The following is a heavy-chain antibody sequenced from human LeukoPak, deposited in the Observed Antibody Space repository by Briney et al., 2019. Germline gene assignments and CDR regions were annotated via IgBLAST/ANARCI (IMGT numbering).Heavy chain of an antibody. J-gene: IGHJ4*02. CDR2: ISGSGGST. CDR1: GFTFSNYG. Sequence: GGSLRLSCAASGFTFSNYGVSWVRQAPGKGLEWVSAISGSGGSTYYADSVKGRFTISRDNSKNTLYLQMNSLRAKDTAVYYCAKDLGYYDSSGLTWGQGTLVTVSS. D-gene: IGHD3-22*01. CDR3: AKDLGYYDSSGLT. V-gene: IGHV3-23*01.